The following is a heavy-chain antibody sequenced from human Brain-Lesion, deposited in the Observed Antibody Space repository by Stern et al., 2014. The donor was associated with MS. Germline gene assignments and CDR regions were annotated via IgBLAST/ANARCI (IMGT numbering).Heavy chain of an antibody. Sequence: QLVESGAEVKKPGSSVKVSCQASGNTFTNRYLHWVRQAPGQALEWMGWITPFTGNTNYAQNFQDRVTITMDRSMSTAYMDLSSLRSDDTAIYFCAEGGSYGFVYWGQGTLVTVSS. J-gene: IGHJ4*02. D-gene: IGHD4-17*01. V-gene: IGHV1-45*02. CDR2: ITPFTGNT. CDR1: GNTFTNRY. CDR3: AEGGSYGFVY.